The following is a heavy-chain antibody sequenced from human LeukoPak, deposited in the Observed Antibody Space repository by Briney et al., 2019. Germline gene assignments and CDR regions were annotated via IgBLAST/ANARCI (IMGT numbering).Heavy chain of an antibody. V-gene: IGHV4-39*07. CDR1: GGSISSSSYY. CDR3: ARVRSGSYWFDP. J-gene: IGHJ5*02. Sequence: PSETLSLTCTVSGGSISSSSYYWGWIRQPPGKGLEWIGSIYYSGSTYYNPSLKSRVTISVDTSKNQFSLKLSSVTAADTAVYYCARVRSGSYWFDPWGQGTLVTVSS. D-gene: IGHD3-10*01. CDR2: IYYSGST.